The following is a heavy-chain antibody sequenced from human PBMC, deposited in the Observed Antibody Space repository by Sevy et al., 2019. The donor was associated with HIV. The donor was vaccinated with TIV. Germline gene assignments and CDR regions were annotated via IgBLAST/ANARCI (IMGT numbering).Heavy chain of an antibody. J-gene: IGHJ5*02. CDR1: GGSFSSYY. Sequence: SETLSLTCAVSGGSFSSYYWNWIRQPPGKGLEWIGQVKHDGGTKYNPSLKSRVTISIDTSRNQFSLNLSSVTAADTAVYYCARGLYVSNWFDPWGQGTLLTVSS. CDR3: ARGLYVSNWFDP. CDR2: VKHDGGT. V-gene: IGHV4-34*01. D-gene: IGHD2-2*02.